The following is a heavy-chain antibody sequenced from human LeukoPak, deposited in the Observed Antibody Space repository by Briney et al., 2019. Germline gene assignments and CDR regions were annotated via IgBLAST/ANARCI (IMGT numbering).Heavy chain of an antibody. CDR1: GGSISTYY. Sequence: SETLSLTCTVSGGSISTYYWGWIRQPPGKGPEWIGSIYYTGSTNYNPSLKSRVTISLDTSKNQFSLNLRSVTAADTAVYYCASVRGYSSGWYASGFDPWGQGTLVTVSS. D-gene: IGHD6-19*01. CDR2: IYYTGST. CDR3: ASVRGYSSGWYASGFDP. V-gene: IGHV4-39*07. J-gene: IGHJ5*02.